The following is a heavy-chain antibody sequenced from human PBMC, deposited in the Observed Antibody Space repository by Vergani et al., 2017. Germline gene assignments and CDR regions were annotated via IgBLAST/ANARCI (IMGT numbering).Heavy chain of an antibody. Sequence: QVQLVASGGGLVRPGGSLRLSCAASGFIFSDYYMTWIRQTPGKGLEWLAHISDGGETKMYAESLKGRFTISRDNSKDTLYLQMNSLRVEDTAIYYCAKARDPNCKGGNCYSYYYGLDLWGQGTTVTVSS. CDR2: ISDGGETK. CDR3: AKARDPNCKGGNCYSYYYGLDL. V-gene: IGHV3-11*01. J-gene: IGHJ6*02. CDR1: GFIFSDYY. D-gene: IGHD2-21*01.